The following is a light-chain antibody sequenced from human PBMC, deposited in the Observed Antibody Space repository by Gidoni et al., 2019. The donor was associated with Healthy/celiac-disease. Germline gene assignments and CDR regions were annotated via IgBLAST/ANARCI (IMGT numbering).Light chain of an antibody. J-gene: IGKJ2*01. CDR1: QSVSSY. Sequence: EIVLTQPPATLSLSPGERDTLSCRASQSVSSYLAWYQQKPGQAPRLLIYDASNRATGIPARFSGSGSGTDFTLTISSLEPEDFAVYYCQQRSNWPPYTFGQGTKLEIK. CDR2: DAS. CDR3: QQRSNWPPYT. V-gene: IGKV3-11*01.